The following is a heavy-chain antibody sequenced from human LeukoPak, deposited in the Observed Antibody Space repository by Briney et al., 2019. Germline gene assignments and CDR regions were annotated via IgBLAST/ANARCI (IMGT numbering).Heavy chain of an antibody. CDR1: RFTFSDYW. Sequence: GGSLRLSCAASRFTFSDYWMHWVRQAPGKGLVWVSRINRDSGGSTHYADSVKGRFTISRDNSNNTLYLQMNSLRAEDTAVYYCLTMVVVVSIWGQGTLVTVSS. V-gene: IGHV3-74*01. CDR2: INRDSGGST. CDR3: LTMVVVVSI. J-gene: IGHJ4*02. D-gene: IGHD3-22*01.